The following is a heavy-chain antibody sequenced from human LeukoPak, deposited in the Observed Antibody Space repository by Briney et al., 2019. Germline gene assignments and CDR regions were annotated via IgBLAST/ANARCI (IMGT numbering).Heavy chain of an antibody. CDR2: ISGSGGST. J-gene: IGHJ4*02. CDR3: AKDLSYEMATISSPDY. Sequence: RPGGSLRLSCAASGFTFSSYAMSWVRQAPGKGLEWVSAISGSGGSTYYADSVKGRFTISRDNSKNTLYLQMNSLRAEDTAVYYCAKDLSYEMATISSPDYWGQGTLVTVSS. CDR1: GFTFSSYA. V-gene: IGHV3-23*01. D-gene: IGHD5-24*01.